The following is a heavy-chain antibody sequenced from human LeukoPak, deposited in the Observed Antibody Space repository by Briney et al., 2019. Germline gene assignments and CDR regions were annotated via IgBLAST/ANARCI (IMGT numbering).Heavy chain of an antibody. V-gene: IGHV4-59*08. CDR2: IYYSGST. CDR3: ARHDGSSWYYAFDV. Sequence: SETLSLTCTVSGVSISSYYWSWIRQPPGKGLEWIGYIYYSGSTNYNPSLKSRVTISLDTSKNQFSLKLSSVTAADTAVYYCARHDGSSWYYAFDVWGQGTMVTVST. CDR1: GVSISSYY. J-gene: IGHJ3*01. D-gene: IGHD6-13*01.